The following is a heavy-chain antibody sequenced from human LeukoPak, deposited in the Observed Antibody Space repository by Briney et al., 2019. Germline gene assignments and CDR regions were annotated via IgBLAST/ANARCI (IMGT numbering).Heavy chain of an antibody. CDR1: GFTVSSNY. D-gene: IGHD5-18*01. CDR2: LNRGGGT. J-gene: IGHJ4*02. V-gene: IGHV3-66*01. Sequence: GGSLRLSCAASGFTVSSNYMSWVRQAPGKGLEWVSILNRGGGTYYADSVKVRFTVSRDNSKNTLYLQMNSLRVEDTAVYYCARDPDGGYSYDDWGQGTLVTVSS. CDR3: ARDPDGGYSYDD.